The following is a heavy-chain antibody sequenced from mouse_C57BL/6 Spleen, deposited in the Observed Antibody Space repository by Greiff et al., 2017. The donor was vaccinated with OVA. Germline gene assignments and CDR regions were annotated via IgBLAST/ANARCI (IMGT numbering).Heavy chain of an antibody. CDR3: ARDYYGSIYAMDY. CDR1: GYAFSSYW. D-gene: IGHD1-1*01. Sequence: VKLQESGAELVKPGASVKISCKASGYAFSSYWMNWVKQRPGKGLEWIGQIYPGDGDTNYNGKFKGKATLTADKSSSTAYMQLSSLTSEDSAVYFCARDYYGSIYAMDYWGQGTSVTVSS. V-gene: IGHV1-80*01. CDR2: IYPGDGDT. J-gene: IGHJ4*01.